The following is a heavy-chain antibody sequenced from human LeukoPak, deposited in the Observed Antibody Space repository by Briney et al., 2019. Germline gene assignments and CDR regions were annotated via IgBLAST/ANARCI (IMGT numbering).Heavy chain of an antibody. V-gene: IGHV3-23*01. CDR3: AKGDLGVVIVYYFDY. CDR1: GFTFSNSA. CDR2: ISGSGGST. D-gene: IGHD3-3*01. J-gene: IGHJ4*02. Sequence: GGSLRLSCAASGFTFSNSAMSWVRQAPGKGLEWVSAISGSGGSTYYADSVKGRFTISRDNSKNTLYLQMNSMRAEDTAVYYCAKGDLGVVIVYYFDYWGQGTLVTVSS.